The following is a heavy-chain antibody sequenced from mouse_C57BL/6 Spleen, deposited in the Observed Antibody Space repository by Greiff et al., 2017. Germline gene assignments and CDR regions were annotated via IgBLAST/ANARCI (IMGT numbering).Heavy chain of an antibody. CDR1: GYTFTSYW. J-gene: IGHJ3*01. V-gene: IGHV1-52*01. D-gene: IGHD2-2*01. Sequence: QVQLQQSGPELVRPGSSVKMSCKASGYTFTSYWVHWVKQRPIQGLEWIGNIDPSDSAPHYNQKFKDMATLTVDKSSSTAYMQLSSLTTEDSAVYYCAKKVVTAGFAYWGQGTLVTVSA. CDR2: IDPSDSAP. CDR3: AKKVVTAGFAY.